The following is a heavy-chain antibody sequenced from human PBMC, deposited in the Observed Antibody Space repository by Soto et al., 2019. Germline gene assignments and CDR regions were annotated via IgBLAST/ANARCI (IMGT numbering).Heavy chain of an antibody. V-gene: IGHV4-39*01. CDR1: GGSITSSSHF. Sequence: SETLSLTCSASGGSITSSSHFWGWVRQPPGKGLEWIGNIYFTGNTYYTPSLKSRLTMSIDTSKNEFSLRLNSVTAADTAVYYCAGQTFTIAAASYGRSNWFDPWGPGTLVTVLL. D-gene: IGHD6-25*01. CDR3: AGQTFTIAAASYGRSNWFDP. J-gene: IGHJ5*02. CDR2: IYFTGNT.